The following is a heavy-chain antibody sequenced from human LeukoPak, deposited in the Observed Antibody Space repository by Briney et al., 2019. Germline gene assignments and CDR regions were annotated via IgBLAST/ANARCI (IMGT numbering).Heavy chain of an antibody. Sequence: GASVKVSCKASGYTFTGYYMHWVRQAPGQGLEWMGWINPNSGGTNYAQKFQGRVTMTRDTSISTAYMELSRLRSDDTAVYYCASGRITMVRGVRFYYYYYMDVWGKGTTVTISS. V-gene: IGHV1-2*02. J-gene: IGHJ6*03. CDR1: GYTFTGYY. CDR2: INPNSGGT. D-gene: IGHD3-10*01. CDR3: ASGRITMVRGVRFYYYYYMDV.